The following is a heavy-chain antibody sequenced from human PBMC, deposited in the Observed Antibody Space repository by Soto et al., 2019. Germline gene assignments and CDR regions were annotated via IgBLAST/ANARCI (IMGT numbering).Heavy chain of an antibody. V-gene: IGHV3-9*01. CDR1: GFTFDDYA. CDR3: AKDKDGWGMTTAYAFDI. J-gene: IGHJ3*02. Sequence: EVQLVESGGGLEQPGRSLRLSCEASGFTFDDYAMYWVRQAPGKGLEWVSGISWNSGRIGYADSVKGRFTISRDNANNSLYLQMNSLRAEDTALYYCAKDKDGWGMTTAYAFDIWGQGTMVTVSS. D-gene: IGHD4-17*01. CDR2: ISWNSGRI.